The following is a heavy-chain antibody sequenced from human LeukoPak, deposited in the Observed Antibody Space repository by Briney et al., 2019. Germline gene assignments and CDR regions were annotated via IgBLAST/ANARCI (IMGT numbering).Heavy chain of an antibody. J-gene: IGHJ3*02. CDR2: IYTSGST. CDR1: GGSISSYY. CDR3: ARLGGSSWYFDAFDI. D-gene: IGHD6-13*01. Sequence: SETLSLACTVSGGSISSYYWSWIRQPPGKGLEWIGYIYTSGSTNYNPSLKSRVTISVDTSKNQFSLKLSSVTAADTAVYYCARLGGSSWYFDAFDIWGQGTMVTVSS. V-gene: IGHV4-4*09.